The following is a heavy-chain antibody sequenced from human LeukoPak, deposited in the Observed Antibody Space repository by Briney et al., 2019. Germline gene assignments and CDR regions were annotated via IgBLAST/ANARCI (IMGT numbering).Heavy chain of an antibody. J-gene: IGHJ6*04. D-gene: IGHD2-15*01. CDR2: ISSSGTTT. V-gene: IGHV3-48*03. CDR1: GFTFSSYE. Sequence: GGSLRLSCAAPGFTFSSYEMNWVRQAPGKGLEWVSYISSSGTTTYYADSVKGRFTISRDNAKNSLYLQMNSLRAEDTAVYYCARGRPYCSGGSCYYYYYGMDVWGKGTTVTVSS. CDR3: ARGRPYCSGGSCYYYYYGMDV.